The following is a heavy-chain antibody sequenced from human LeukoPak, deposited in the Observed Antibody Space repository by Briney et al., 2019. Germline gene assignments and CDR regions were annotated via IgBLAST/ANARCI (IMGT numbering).Heavy chain of an antibody. D-gene: IGHD5-18*01. J-gene: IGHJ4*02. V-gene: IGHV4-4*07. CDR3: AGGTRGYSYGYRFDY. Sequence: SETLSLTCTVSGGFFSSYYWSWIRQPVGKGLEWIGRIYSSGSTNYNPSLKSRVIMSIDTSKNQFSLNLSSVTAADTAVYYCAGGTRGYSYGYRFDYWGQGTLVTVSS. CDR1: GGFFSSYY. CDR2: IYSSGST.